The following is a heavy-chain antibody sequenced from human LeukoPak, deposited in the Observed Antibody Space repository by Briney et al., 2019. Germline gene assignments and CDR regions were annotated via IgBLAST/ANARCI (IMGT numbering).Heavy chain of an antibody. J-gene: IGHJ3*02. CDR1: GFTFSSYG. D-gene: IGHD3-3*01. Sequence: GGSLRLSCAASGFTFSSYGMHWVRQAPGKGLEWVAFIRYDGSNKYYADSVKGRFTISRDNAKNSLYLQMNSLRAEDTAVYYCGRDLEEGVLRFLEWLSTVGDAFDIWGQGTMVTVSS. CDR3: GRDLEEGVLRFLEWLSTVGDAFDI. V-gene: IGHV3-30*02. CDR2: IRYDGSNK.